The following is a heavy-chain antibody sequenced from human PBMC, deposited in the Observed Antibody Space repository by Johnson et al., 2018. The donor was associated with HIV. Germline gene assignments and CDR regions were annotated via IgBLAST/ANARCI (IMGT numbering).Heavy chain of an antibody. Sequence: VQLVESGGGVVRPGGSLRLSCAASGFTFDDYGMSWVRQAPGKGLEWVSTINWNGGSPGYIDSVKGRFTISRDNAKNSLYLQMNSLRAEDTAFYYCASDRWEVRGGRDAFDIWGQGTMVTVSS. V-gene: IGHV3-20*04. D-gene: IGHD1-26*01. CDR3: ASDRWEVRGGRDAFDI. CDR2: INWNGGSP. CDR1: GFTFDDYG. J-gene: IGHJ3*02.